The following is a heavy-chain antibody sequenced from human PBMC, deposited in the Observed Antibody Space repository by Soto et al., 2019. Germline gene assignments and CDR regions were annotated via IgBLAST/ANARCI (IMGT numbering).Heavy chain of an antibody. CDR1: CYSMSSGYD. CDR2: IYHSGST. J-gene: IGHJ4*02. Sequence: SSETLSLTCAACCYSMSSGYDWGWFRKPPGKGLEWIGSIYHSGSTYYNPSLKSRVTISVDTSKNQFSLKLSSVTAADTAVYYCARRGLYSSSWSLYFDYWGQGTLGTVSS. D-gene: IGHD6-13*01. V-gene: IGHV4-38-2*01. CDR3: ARRGLYSSSWSLYFDY.